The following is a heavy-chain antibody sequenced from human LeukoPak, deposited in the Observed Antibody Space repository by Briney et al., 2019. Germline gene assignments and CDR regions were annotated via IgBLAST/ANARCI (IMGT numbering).Heavy chain of an antibody. CDR2: IYYSGST. J-gene: IGHJ4*02. D-gene: IGHD6-13*01. V-gene: IGHV4-59*01. CDR3: AREFRMWGIAAAGTGYFDY. CDR1: GGSTSSYY. Sequence: SETLSLTCTVSGGSTSSYYWSWIRQPPGKGLEWIGYIYYSGSTNYNPSLKSRVTISVDTSKNQFSLKLSSVTAADTAVYYCAREFRMWGIAAAGTGYFDYWGQGTLVTVSS.